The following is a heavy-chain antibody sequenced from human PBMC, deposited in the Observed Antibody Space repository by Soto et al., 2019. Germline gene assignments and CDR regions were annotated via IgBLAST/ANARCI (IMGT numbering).Heavy chain of an antibody. CDR1: GFTFDDYA. V-gene: IGHV3-9*01. CDR2: ISWDSGRL. J-gene: IGHJ6*02. D-gene: IGHD4-17*01. Sequence: EVQLVESGGGLVQPGRYLRLCCAAYGFTFDDYAMHWVRQAPGKGLEWVSGISWDSGRLGYADSVKGRFTISRDNAKNSLFLQMNSLRTDDTAFYYCAKDYGDYGKYGLDVWGQRTTVTVSS. CDR3: AKDYGDYGKYGLDV.